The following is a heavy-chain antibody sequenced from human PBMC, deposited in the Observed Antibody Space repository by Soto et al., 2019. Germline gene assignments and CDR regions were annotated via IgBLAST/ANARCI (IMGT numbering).Heavy chain of an antibody. CDR3: ARDGRDYYWDF. Sequence: QVQLQESGPGLVKPSETLSLTCTVSGGSVSSGSYYWSWIRQPPGKGLEWIGYIYYSGSTNYNPSLKSRVTISVDTYKNQFSLKLSSVTAADTAVYYCARDGRDYYWDFWGQGTLVTVSS. CDR1: GGSVSSGSYY. CDR2: IYYSGST. J-gene: IGHJ4*02. V-gene: IGHV4-61*01. D-gene: IGHD3-22*01.